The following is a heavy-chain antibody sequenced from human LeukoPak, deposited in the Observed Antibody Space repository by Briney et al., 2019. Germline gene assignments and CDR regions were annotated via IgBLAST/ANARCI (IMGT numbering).Heavy chain of an antibody. CDR3: ARDPRADIVATGSVERDY. Sequence: ASVKVSCKASGYTFTSYGISWVRQAPGQGLEWMGIINPSGGSTSYAQKFQGRVTMTRDTSTSTVYMELSSLRSEDTAVYYCARDPRADIVATGSVERDYWGQGTLVTVSS. CDR2: INPSGGST. J-gene: IGHJ4*02. V-gene: IGHV1-46*01. CDR1: GYTFTSYG. D-gene: IGHD5-12*01.